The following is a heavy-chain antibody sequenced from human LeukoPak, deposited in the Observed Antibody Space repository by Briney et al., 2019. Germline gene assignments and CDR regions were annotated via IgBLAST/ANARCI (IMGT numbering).Heavy chain of an antibody. CDR2: ISAYNGNT. Sequence: WASVKVSCKASGYTFTSYGISWVRQAPGQGLEWMGWISAYNGNTNYAQKLQGRVTMTTDTSTSTAYMELRSLRSDDTAVYYCAHHSSSWYNSASGYMDVWGKGTTVTVSS. D-gene: IGHD6-13*01. CDR3: AHHSSSWYNSASGYMDV. J-gene: IGHJ6*03. CDR1: GYTFTSYG. V-gene: IGHV1-18*01.